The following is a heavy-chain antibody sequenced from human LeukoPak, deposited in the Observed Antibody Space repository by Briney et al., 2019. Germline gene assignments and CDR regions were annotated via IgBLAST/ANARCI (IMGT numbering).Heavy chain of an antibody. Sequence: PSETLSLTCTVSGGSISSGSYYWSWIRQPAGKGLEWIGRIYTSGSTNYNPSLKSRVTISVDTSKNQFSLKLSSVTAADTAVYYCAREVVVVPAARTIYYFDYWGQGTLVTVSS. CDR2: IYTSGST. J-gene: IGHJ4*02. CDR3: AREVVVVPAARTIYYFDY. D-gene: IGHD2-2*01. V-gene: IGHV4-61*02. CDR1: GGSISSGSYY.